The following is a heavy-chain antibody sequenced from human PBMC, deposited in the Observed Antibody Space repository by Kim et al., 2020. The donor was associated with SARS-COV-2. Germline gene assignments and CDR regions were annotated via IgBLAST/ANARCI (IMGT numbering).Heavy chain of an antibody. V-gene: IGHV3-30-3*01. D-gene: IGHD3-10*01. J-gene: IGHJ3*02. CDR3: AREDKVSGGGFDI. CDR1: GFTFSDHT. Sequence: GGSLSLSCAASGFTFSDHTIHCVRQVPGKGLDWVAYVSSGGDIQYYSDSLKGRFTISRDNSKNMVFLQMHSLSPEDTAVYYCAREDKVSGGGFDIWGQGT. CDR2: VSSGGDIQ.